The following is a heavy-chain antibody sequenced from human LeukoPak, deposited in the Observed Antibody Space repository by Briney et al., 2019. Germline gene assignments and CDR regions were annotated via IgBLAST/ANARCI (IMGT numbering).Heavy chain of an antibody. CDR2: ISGSGGST. Sequence: GGSLRLSCAASGFTFSSYAMSWVRQAPGQGLEWVSAISGSGGSTYYADSVKGRFTISRDNSKNTLYLQMNSLRAEDTAVYYCAKVMQYQLLAPVGYFDYWGQGTLVTVSS. CDR1: GFTFSSYA. J-gene: IGHJ4*02. CDR3: AKVMQYQLLAPVGYFDY. D-gene: IGHD2-2*01. V-gene: IGHV3-23*01.